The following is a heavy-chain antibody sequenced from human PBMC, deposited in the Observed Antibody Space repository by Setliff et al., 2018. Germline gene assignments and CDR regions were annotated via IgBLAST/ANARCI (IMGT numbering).Heavy chain of an antibody. CDR2: IYNNGRT. Sequence: SETLSLTCSVSGGSISGYYWSWLRQPPGKGLEWIGYIYNNGRTNYHPALKRRVTMSVDTSKNQLSLTLRSVTAADTAVYYCAREDGPNYYYYYMDIWGKGTTVTVSS. V-gene: IGHV4-4*08. D-gene: IGHD2-8*01. J-gene: IGHJ6*03. CDR1: GGSISGYY. CDR3: AREDGPNYYYYYMDI.